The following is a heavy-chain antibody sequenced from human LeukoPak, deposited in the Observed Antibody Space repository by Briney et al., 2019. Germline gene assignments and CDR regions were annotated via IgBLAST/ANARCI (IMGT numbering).Heavy chain of an antibody. CDR3: ARLTYYSGSGAYDY. D-gene: IGHD3-10*01. J-gene: IGHJ4*02. CDR2: ISGYNGNT. CDR1: GYTFTSHG. V-gene: IGHV1-18*04. Sequence: ASVKVSCKASGYTFTSHGISWVRQAPGQGLERMRWISGYNGNTNYAQKFQGRVNMTTDTSTSTAYMELRSLRSGDTAVYYCARLTYYSGSGAYDYWGQGTLVTVSS.